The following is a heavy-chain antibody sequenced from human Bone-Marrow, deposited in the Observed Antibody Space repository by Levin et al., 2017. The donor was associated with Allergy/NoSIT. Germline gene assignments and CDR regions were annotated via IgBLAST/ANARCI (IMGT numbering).Heavy chain of an antibody. CDR2: ISGSGGST. D-gene: IGHD6-19*01. V-gene: IGHV3-23*01. Sequence: GESLKISCAASGFTFSSYAMSWVRQAPGKGLEWVSAISGSGGSTYYADSVKGRFTISRDNSKNTLYLQMNSLRAEDTAVYYCAKDEGGSGWYDSEYFQHWGQGTLVTVSS. CDR3: AKDEGGSGWYDSEYFQH. J-gene: IGHJ1*01. CDR1: GFTFSSYA.